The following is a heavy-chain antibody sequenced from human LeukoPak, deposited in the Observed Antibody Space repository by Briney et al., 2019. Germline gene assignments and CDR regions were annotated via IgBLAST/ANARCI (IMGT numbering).Heavy chain of an antibody. CDR3: ARQYYDFWSGYPRQTYYFDY. D-gene: IGHD3-3*01. J-gene: IGHJ4*02. CDR2: IYPDVSDT. Sequence: GESLKISCKVSGYNFVSLWIGWVRQMPGKGLEWMGIIYPDVSDTRYSPSFQGQVTISADKSFSTAYLQWSSLKASDTAMYYCARQYYDFWSGYPRQTYYFDYWGQGTLVIVSS. CDR1: GYNFVSLW. V-gene: IGHV5-51*01.